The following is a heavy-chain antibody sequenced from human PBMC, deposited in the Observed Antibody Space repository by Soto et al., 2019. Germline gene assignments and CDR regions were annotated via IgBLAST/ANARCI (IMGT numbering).Heavy chain of an antibody. V-gene: IGHV3-30-3*01. CDR2: ISYDGSNK. D-gene: IGHD6-25*01. Sequence: GGSLRLSCAASGFTFSSYAMHWVRQAPGKGLEWVAVISYDGSNKYYADSVKGRSTISRDNSKNTLYLQMNSLRAEDTAVYYCASPVAARTGYYYYGMDVWGQGTTVTVSS. CDR1: GFTFSSYA. J-gene: IGHJ6*02. CDR3: ASPVAARTGYYYYGMDV.